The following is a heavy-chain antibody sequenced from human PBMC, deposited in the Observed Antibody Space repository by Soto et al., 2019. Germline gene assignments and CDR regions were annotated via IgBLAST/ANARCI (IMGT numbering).Heavy chain of an antibody. Sequence: PQSLTSTVSDGYIRSGNYYWSWNRKHPGKGLEWIGYIFYSGSTYYNPSLKSRVTISVDTSKNQFSLKLSSVTAADTAVYYCAKYNNSGSHAFGIWGQGTMVTVSS. CDR2: IFYSGST. D-gene: IGHD3-22*01. CDR3: AKYNNSGSHAFGI. J-gene: IGHJ3*02. V-gene: IGHV4-31*03. CDR1: DGYIRSGNYY.